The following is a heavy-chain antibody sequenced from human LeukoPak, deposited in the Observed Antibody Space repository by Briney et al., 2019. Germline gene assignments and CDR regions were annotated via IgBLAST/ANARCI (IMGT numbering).Heavy chain of an antibody. CDR1: GDSISSTNYY. J-gene: IGHJ4*02. CDR3: ARHLTVSTISYFDK. Sequence: SETLSLTCTVSGDSISSTNYYWGWIRQPPGQGLEWIGNIFNSGSTYYKPSLKSRVTISVDTSKNQFSLRLSSVTAADTAVYFCARHLTVSTISYFDKWSQGSLVTVSS. D-gene: IGHD5/OR15-5a*01. CDR2: IFNSGST. V-gene: IGHV4-39*01.